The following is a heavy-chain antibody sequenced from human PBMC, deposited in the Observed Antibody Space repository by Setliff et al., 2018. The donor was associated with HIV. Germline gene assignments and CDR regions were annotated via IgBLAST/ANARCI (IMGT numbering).Heavy chain of an antibody. CDR3: ARGVAAAGTDY. Sequence: PRLSCAASGFTFSSYTMNWVRQAPGKGLEWVSSISYSTGYIYYADSVKGRFTISRDNAKSSLYLQMNSLRAEDTAVYYCARGVAAAGTDYWGQGTLVTVSS. J-gene: IGHJ4*02. CDR2: ISYSTGYI. D-gene: IGHD6-13*01. CDR1: GFTFSSYT. V-gene: IGHV3-21*01.